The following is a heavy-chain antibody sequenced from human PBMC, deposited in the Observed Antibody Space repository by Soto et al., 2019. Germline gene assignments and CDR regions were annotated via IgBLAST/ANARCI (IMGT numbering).Heavy chain of an antibody. CDR2: ISSDGDTI. CDR3: TKGGYDLIYYFGMDV. V-gene: IGHV3-9*01. D-gene: IGHD5-12*01. CDR1: GFTFHEYA. Sequence: EVHLIESGGGWVQPGTSLRVSCAASGFTFHEYAMHWVRQAPGKGLEWVSGISSDGDTIAYADSVQGRFTVFRDNAKNFLYLQMNSLRAEDTALYYCTKGGYDLIYYFGMDVWGQGTTVTVSS. J-gene: IGHJ6*02.